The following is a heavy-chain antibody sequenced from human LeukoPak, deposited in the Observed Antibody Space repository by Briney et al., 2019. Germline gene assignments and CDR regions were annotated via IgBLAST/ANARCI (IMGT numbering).Heavy chain of an antibody. CDR3: VRRGNVCDHLGY. D-gene: IGHD2-8*01. CDR2: IDPSDSYT. CDR1: GYSFTSYW. Sequence: GESLKISCKGSGYSFTSYWISWVRQMPGKGLEWMGRIDPSDSYTTYSPSFQGHVTVSVDRSISTAYLQWNSLKASDTAMYYCVRRGNVCDHLGYWGQGTLVTVSS. V-gene: IGHV5-10-1*01. J-gene: IGHJ1*01.